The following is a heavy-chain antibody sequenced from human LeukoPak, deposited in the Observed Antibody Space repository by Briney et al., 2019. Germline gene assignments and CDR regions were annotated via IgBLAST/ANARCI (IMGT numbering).Heavy chain of an antibody. CDR2: ICGSGATT. D-gene: IGHD2/OR15-2a*01. V-gene: IGHV3-23*01. Sequence: GGSLRLSCAASGFTFSSYAMSWVRHAPGKGLEWVSAICGSGATTYYADSVKGRFTISRDNSKNTLYLQMNSLRAEDTAVYYCAKDGVGSNNYYFYFDSWGQGTLVTVSS. CDR1: GFTFSSYA. J-gene: IGHJ4*02. CDR3: AKDGVGSNNYYFYFDS.